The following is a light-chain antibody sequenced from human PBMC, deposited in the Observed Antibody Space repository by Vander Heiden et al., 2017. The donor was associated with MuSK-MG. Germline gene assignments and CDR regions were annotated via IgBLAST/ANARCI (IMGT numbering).Light chain of an antibody. V-gene: IGKV1D-8*01. CDR1: QGISSY. CDR3: QQYYSFPFFT. CDR2: AAS. J-gene: IGKJ3*01. Sequence: VIWMTQSPSLLSASTGDRVTISCRTSQGISSYLAWYQQKPGKAPELLIYAASTLQSGVPSRFSGSGSGTDFTLTISCLQSEDFATYYCQQYYSFPFFTFGPGTKVDIK.